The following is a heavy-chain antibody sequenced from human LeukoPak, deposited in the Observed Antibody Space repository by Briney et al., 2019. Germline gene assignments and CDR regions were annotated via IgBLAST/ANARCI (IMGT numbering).Heavy chain of an antibody. CDR3: AKGRTGRELPNFFDT. D-gene: IGHD1-26*01. CDR1: GFSFTNYA. Sequence: GGSLRLSCAATGFSFTNYAMSWVRQAPGKGLEWGSGIRASTYITYYADSVKGRFSISRDNSQNTVSLQMNSLSAEDTAVYYCAKGRTGRELPNFFDTRGQGTLVTVSS. V-gene: IGHV3-23*01. J-gene: IGHJ5*02. CDR2: IRASTYIT.